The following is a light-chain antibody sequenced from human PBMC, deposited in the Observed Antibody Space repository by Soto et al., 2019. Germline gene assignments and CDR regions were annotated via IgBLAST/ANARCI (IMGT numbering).Light chain of an antibody. Sequence: DIQMTQSASTLSASVGDRVTITCRASQSISSWLAGYQQKPGTAPKLLLYDASSLESGVPSRISGSESETEFTLTSRTRQPDDFATYYCQQYNSYSGTFGQGTKVEMK. CDR3: QQYNSYSGT. CDR2: DAS. J-gene: IGKJ1*01. V-gene: IGKV1-5*01. CDR1: QSISSW.